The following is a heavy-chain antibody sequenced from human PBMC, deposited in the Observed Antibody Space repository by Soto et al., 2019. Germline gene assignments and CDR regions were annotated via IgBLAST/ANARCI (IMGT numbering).Heavy chain of an antibody. V-gene: IGHV4-30-4*01. D-gene: IGHD3-9*01. Sequence: SETLSLTCTVSGGSISSGDYYWSWIRQPPGKGLEWIGYIYYRGSTYYNPSLKSRVTISVDTSKNQFSLKLSSVTAADTAVYYCARSAPYYDILTGYYNDEATEYYFDYWGQGTLVTVSS. CDR2: IYYRGST. J-gene: IGHJ4*02. CDR3: ARSAPYYDILTGYYNDEATEYYFDY. CDR1: GGSISSGDYY.